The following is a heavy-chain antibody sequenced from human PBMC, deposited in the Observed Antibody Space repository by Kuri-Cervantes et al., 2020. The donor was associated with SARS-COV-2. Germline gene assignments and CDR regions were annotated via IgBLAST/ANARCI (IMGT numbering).Heavy chain of an antibody. Sequence: GESLKISCAASGFTFSSYSMNWVRQAPGKGLEWVSSISSSSSYIYYADSVKGRFTISRDNSKSTAYLQMNSLRAEDTAMYYCVKGTIDYDFWGRGTLVTVSS. V-gene: IGHV3-21*04. CDR2: ISSSSSYI. D-gene: IGHD1-7*01. J-gene: IGHJ4*02. CDR3: VKGTIDYDF. CDR1: GFTFSSYS.